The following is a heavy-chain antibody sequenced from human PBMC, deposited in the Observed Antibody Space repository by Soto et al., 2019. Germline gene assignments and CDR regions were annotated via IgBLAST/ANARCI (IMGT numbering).Heavy chain of an antibody. CDR1: GCTFSSYA. Sequence: SVKVSCKASGCTFSSYAISWVRQAPGQGLEWMGGIIPIFGTANYAQKFRGRVTITADESTSTAYMELSSLRSEDTAVYYCARESLVSSGQAYRGGGDYYGMDVWGQGTPVTVSS. CDR3: ARESLVSSGQAYRGGGDYYGMDV. V-gene: IGHV1-69*13. J-gene: IGHJ6*02. D-gene: IGHD3-22*01. CDR2: IIPIFGTA.